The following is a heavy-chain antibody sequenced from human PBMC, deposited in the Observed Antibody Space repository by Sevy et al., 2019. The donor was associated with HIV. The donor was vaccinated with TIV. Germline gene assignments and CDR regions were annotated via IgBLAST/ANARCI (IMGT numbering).Heavy chain of an antibody. Sequence: ASVKVSCKASGFTFSSSAVQWVRQARGQRLEWIGWIVVGSGNTNYAQKFHERVTITRDMSTSTAYMELSSLRSEDTAVYYCAADPAALSERGDFFDYWGQGTLVTVSS. D-gene: IGHD3-3*01. CDR3: AADPAALSERGDFFDY. CDR2: IVVGSGNT. CDR1: GFTFSSSA. V-gene: IGHV1-58*01. J-gene: IGHJ4*02.